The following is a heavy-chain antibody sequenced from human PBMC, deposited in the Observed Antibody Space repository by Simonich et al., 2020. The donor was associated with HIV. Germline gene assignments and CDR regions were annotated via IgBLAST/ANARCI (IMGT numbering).Heavy chain of an antibody. CDR2: INHSGIT. V-gene: IGHV4-34*01. D-gene: IGHD3-3*01. J-gene: IGHJ4*02. Sequence: QVQLQQWGAGLLKPSETLSLTCAVYGGSVSGNYWSWIRQPPGKGLESNGEINHSGITNYKSSLNSRATISVDKSNNQFSLKLSSVTAADTAIYYCARRDRELILYFDYWGQGNLVTVSS. CDR1: GGSVSGNY. CDR3: ARRDRELILYFDY.